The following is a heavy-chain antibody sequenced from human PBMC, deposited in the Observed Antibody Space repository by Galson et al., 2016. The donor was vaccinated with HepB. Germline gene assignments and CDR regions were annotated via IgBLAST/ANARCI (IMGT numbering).Heavy chain of an antibody. CDR2: IGAYNGDS. CDR1: GYTFTNYG. J-gene: IGHJ4*02. D-gene: IGHD2-15*01. V-gene: IGHV1-18*01. Sequence: SVKVSCKASGYTFTNYGVSWVRQAPGQGLEWMGWIGAYNGDSNYAQKFQGRVTMTTDTSTSTAYMELRSLRSDDTAVYYCARMGVLVVDTPPFDNWGQGTLVTVSS. CDR3: ARMGVLVVDTPPFDN.